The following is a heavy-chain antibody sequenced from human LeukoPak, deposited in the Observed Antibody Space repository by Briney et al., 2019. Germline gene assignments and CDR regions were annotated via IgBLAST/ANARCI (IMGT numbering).Heavy chain of an antibody. Sequence: SGGSLRLSCAASGFIFSSYGMHWVRQAPGKGLEWVAVIWFDGSNKYYADSVKGRFTISRDNSKNMPYLQMNSLRAEDTAVFYCARSTYFGDYWGQGTLVTVSS. J-gene: IGHJ4*02. CDR3: ARSTYFGDY. D-gene: IGHD2/OR15-2a*01. V-gene: IGHV3-33*01. CDR1: GFIFSSYG. CDR2: IWFDGSNK.